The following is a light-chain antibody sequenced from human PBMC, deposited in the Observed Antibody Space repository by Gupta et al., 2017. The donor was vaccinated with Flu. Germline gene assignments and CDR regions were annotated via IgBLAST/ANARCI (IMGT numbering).Light chain of an antibody. J-gene: IGLJ3*02. Sequence: QSALTQPASVSGSPGQSITISCTGTSNDVGGYNFVSWYQQHPGKAPRLLIYEVSNRPSGVSNRFSGSKSGNTAPLTISGLQAEDEGNYYCCSYTTSYTLVFGGGTKLTVL. CDR1: SNDVGGYNF. V-gene: IGLV2-14*01. CDR3: CSYTTSYTLV. CDR2: EVS.